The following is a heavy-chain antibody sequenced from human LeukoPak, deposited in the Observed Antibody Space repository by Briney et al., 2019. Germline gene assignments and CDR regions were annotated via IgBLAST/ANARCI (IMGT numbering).Heavy chain of an antibody. Sequence: GASVKVSCKASGGTFSSYAISWVRQAPGQGLEWMGRIIPILGIANYAQKFQGRVTITADKSTSTAYMELSSLRSGDTAVYYCARDPQLGMTDFDYWGQGTLVTVSS. J-gene: IGHJ4*02. CDR1: GGTFSSYA. V-gene: IGHV1-69*04. CDR3: ARDPQLGMTDFDY. CDR2: IIPILGIA. D-gene: IGHD7-27*01.